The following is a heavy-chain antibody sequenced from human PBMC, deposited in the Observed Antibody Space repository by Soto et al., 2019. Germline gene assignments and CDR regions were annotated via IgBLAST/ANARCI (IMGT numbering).Heavy chain of an antibody. V-gene: IGHV3-48*01. Sequence: EVQVVESGGGLVQPGGSLRLSCAASGFTFSLYNMNWVRQAPGKGLEWVAYVSSSSSIIYYADSVKGRFTISRDDAKNSLYLQMSSLGADATAVYFCARDQKGNWYTRYFDSWGLGTLVTVSS. CDR1: GFTFSLYN. J-gene: IGHJ4*02. CDR2: VSSSSSII. D-gene: IGHD6-13*01. CDR3: ARDQKGNWYTRYFDS.